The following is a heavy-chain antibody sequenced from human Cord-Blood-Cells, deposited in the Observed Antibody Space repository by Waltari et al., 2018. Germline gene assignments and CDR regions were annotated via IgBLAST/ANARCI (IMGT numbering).Heavy chain of an antibody. J-gene: IGHJ4*02. D-gene: IGHD2-15*01. CDR1: GFTFSSYG. V-gene: IGHV3-33*01. CDR2: IWYDGSKK. Sequence: QVQLVESGGGVVQPGRSLRLSCAASGFTFSSYGMHWVRQAPGKGLEWVAVIWYDGSKKYYADSVKGRFTISRDNSKNTLYLQMNSLRAEDTAVYYCAREGRIGVAATPAYFDYWGQGTLVTVSS. CDR3: AREGRIGVAATPAYFDY.